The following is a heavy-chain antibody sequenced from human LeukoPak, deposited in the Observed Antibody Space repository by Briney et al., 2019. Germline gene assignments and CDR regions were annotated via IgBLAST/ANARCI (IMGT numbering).Heavy chain of an antibody. CDR1: GFTVSSNY. CDR3: ARAPGGSYYLDY. D-gene: IGHD1-26*01. V-gene: IGHV3-53*01. Sequence: SGGSLRLSCAASGFTVSSNYMSWVRQAPGKGLEWVSVIYSGGSTYYADSVKGRFTISRDNSENTLYLQMNSLRAEDTAVYYCARAPGGSYYLDYWGQGTLVTVSS. J-gene: IGHJ4*02. CDR2: IYSGGST.